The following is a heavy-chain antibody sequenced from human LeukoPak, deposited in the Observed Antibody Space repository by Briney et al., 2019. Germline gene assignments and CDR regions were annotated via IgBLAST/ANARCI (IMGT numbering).Heavy chain of an antibody. CDR1: GFTFSSYA. CDR2: ISYDGSNK. J-gene: IGHJ5*02. D-gene: IGHD3-10*01. Sequence: GGSLRLSCAASGFTFSSYAMHWVRQAPGKGLEWVAVISYDGSNKYYADSVKGRFTISRDNSKNTLYLQMNSLRAEDTAVYYCARASVRGAHKTYNWLDPWGQGTLVTVSS. V-gene: IGHV3-30*04. CDR3: ARASVRGAHKTYNWLDP.